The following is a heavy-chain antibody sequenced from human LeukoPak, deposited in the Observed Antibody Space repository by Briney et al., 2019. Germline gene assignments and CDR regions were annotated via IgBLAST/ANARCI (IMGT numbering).Heavy chain of an antibody. CDR3: ARVDTTMVPFDY. Sequence: SETLSLTCTVSGGSISSSSYYWGWIRQPPGKGLEWIGSIYYGGSSYYNPSLNSRVTISVDTSKNQFSLKLSSVTAADTAVYYCARVDTTMVPFDYWAREPWSPSPQ. V-gene: IGHV4-39*07. D-gene: IGHD5-18*01. CDR2: IYYGGSS. J-gene: IGHJ4*02. CDR1: GGSISSSSYY.